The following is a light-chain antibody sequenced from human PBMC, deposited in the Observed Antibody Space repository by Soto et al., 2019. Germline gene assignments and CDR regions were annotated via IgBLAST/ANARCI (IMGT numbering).Light chain of an antibody. CDR2: GAS. CDR1: QSVSSNY. V-gene: IGKV3-20*01. J-gene: IGKJ4*01. Sequence: EIVLTQSPGTLSLSPGERATLSCRASQSVSSNYLAWYQQKPGQAPRLLIFGASTRAPGIPDRFSGSGSGTDFTLTISKLEPEDFALFYCQQYGNSPLTFGGGTKVDIK. CDR3: QQYGNSPLT.